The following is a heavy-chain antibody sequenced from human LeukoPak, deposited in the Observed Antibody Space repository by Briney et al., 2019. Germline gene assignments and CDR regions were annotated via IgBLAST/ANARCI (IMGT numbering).Heavy chain of an antibody. Sequence: GASVKVSCKASGGTFSSYAISWVRQAPGQGLEWMGGIIPIFGTANYAQKFQGRVTITTDESTSTAYMELSNLRSEDTAVYYCARSPVRWLPFDYWGQGTLVTVSS. D-gene: IGHD5-24*01. CDR3: ARSPVRWLPFDY. CDR2: IIPIFGTA. J-gene: IGHJ4*02. V-gene: IGHV1-69*05. CDR1: GGTFSSYA.